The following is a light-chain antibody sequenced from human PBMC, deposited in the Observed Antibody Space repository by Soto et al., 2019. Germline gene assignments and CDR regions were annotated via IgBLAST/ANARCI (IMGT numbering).Light chain of an antibody. CDR2: EVS. CDR3: SSYVNNNNWV. V-gene: IGLV2-8*01. J-gene: IGLJ3*02. CDR1: SSDVGGYNY. Sequence: QSALTQPPSASGSPGQSVTISCTGTSSDVGGYNYVSWYQQHPGKAPKLMISEVSNRPSGVPGRFSGSKSGNTASLTVSGLQAEDEADYCCSSYVNNNNWVFGGGTKLTVL.